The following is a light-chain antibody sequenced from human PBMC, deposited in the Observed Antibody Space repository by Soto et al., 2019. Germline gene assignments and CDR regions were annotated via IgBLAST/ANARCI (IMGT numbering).Light chain of an antibody. J-gene: IGLJ1*01. CDR3: SSYTSTSTYV. CDR2: HVS. V-gene: IGLV2-14*01. CDR1: SSDVGGYNC. Sequence: QSALTQPASVSGSPGQSITISCTGTSSDVGGYNCVSWYQQYPGKAPKLMIYHVSNRPSGVSNRFSGSKSGNSASLTISGLQAEDEADYYCSSYTSTSTYVFGTGTKVTVL.